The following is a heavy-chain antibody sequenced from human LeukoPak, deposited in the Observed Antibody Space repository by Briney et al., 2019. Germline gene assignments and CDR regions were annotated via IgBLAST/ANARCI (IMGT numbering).Heavy chain of an antibody. V-gene: IGHV3-23*01. CDR3: AKVWGDGSWQVSDAFDI. CDR1: GFTFSSYA. Sequence: PGGSLRLSCAASGFTFSSYAMSWVRQAPGKGLEWVSAISGSGGSTYYADSVKGRFTISRDNSKNTLYLQMNSLRAEDTAVYYCAKVWGDGSWQVSDAFDIWGQGTMVTVSS. CDR2: ISGSGGST. D-gene: IGHD3-16*01. J-gene: IGHJ3*02.